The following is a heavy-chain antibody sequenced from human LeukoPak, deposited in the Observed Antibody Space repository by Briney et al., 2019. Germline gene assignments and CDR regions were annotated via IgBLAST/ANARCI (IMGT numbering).Heavy chain of an antibody. Sequence: GGSLRLSCAASGFIFRNYWLAWVRQVPGKGLEWVANINQDGSERNYVDSLRGRFTISRDNDKNSLSLQMNSLRAEDTAVYYCARGGITMIVVVKDGPFDYWGQGTLVTVSS. CDR2: INQDGSER. D-gene: IGHD3-22*01. CDR1: GFIFRNYW. V-gene: IGHV3-7*01. CDR3: ARGGITMIVVVKDGPFDY. J-gene: IGHJ4*02.